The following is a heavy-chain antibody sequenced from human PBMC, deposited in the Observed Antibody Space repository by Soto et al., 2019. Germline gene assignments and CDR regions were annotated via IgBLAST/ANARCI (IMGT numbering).Heavy chain of an antibody. CDR2: IIPMYNKA. V-gene: IGHV1-69*01. D-gene: IGHD4-4*01. Sequence: QVQLVQSGAEVKKPGSSVRVSCQASGGTFTTYAFNWVRQAPGQGLEWMGGIIPMYNKANYAPNFLGRVTISADPSMSTAYMQLTTLRSEDTAVYFCARGYSVGYYYPMDVWGQGTTVTVSS. J-gene: IGHJ6*02. CDR1: GGTFTTYA. CDR3: ARGYSVGYYYPMDV.